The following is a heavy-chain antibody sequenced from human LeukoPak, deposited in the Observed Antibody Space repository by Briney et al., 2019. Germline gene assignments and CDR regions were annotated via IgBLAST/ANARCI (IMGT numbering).Heavy chain of an antibody. CDR3: ARGTAVAHDY. V-gene: IGHV4-61*01. CDR2: MSYSGST. D-gene: IGHD6-19*01. CDR1: GDSFSSVTDY. Sequence: SETLSLTCTVSGDSFSSVTDYWAWIRQPPGKGLEWIGYMSYSGSTNYNPSLKSRVTISIDTSRDQFSLNLSSVTAADTAVYYCARGTAVAHDYWGQGTLVTVSS. J-gene: IGHJ4*02.